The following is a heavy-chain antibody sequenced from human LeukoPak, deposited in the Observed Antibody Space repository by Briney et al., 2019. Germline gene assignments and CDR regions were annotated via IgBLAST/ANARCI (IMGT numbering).Heavy chain of an antibody. CDR3: ARDCDYPYYYFDY. D-gene: IGHD4-17*01. V-gene: IGHV4-4*07. CDR2: IHTSGST. J-gene: IGHJ4*02. CDR1: GFTFSIYA. Sequence: GSLRLSCAASGFTFSIYAMSWVRQAPGKGLEWIGRIHTSGSTNYNPSLKSRVTMSVDTSKNQFSLKLSSVTAADTAVYYCARDCDYPYYYFDYWGQGTLVTVSS.